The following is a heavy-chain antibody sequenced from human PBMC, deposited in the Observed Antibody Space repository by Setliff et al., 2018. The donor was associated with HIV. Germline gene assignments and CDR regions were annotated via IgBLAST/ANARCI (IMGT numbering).Heavy chain of an antibody. CDR3: AARGEQLYYYGMDV. J-gene: IGHJ6*02. D-gene: IGHD1-26*01. CDR2: IHTNTGDP. V-gene: IGHV7-4-1*02. CDR1: GYTFASYA. Sequence: ASVKVSCKASGYTFASYAVNWVRQAPGQGLEWVGWIHTNTGDPTYAQGFTGRFVFSFDTSVSTAYLQISSLKAEDTAVYYCAARGEQLYYYGMDVWGQGTTVTVSS.